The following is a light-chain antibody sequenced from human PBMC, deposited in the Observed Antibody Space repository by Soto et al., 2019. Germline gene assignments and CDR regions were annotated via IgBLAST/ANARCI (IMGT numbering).Light chain of an antibody. CDR3: ASWDDRLKGYV. V-gene: IGLV1-44*01. Sequence: QSVLTQTPSVSGTPGQRVIISCSGSRSNIGSNSVNWYQQLPGTAPNLLIYINDQRPSGVPDRFSGSTSGTSVSLAISGLQSEDEADYYCASWDDRLKGYVFGTGTKVTVL. CDR2: IND. CDR1: RSNIGSNS. J-gene: IGLJ1*01.